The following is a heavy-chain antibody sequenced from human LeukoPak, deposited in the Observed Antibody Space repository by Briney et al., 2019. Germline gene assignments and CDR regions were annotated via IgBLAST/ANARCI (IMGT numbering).Heavy chain of an antibody. CDR1: GYSISSGYY. Sequence: RPSETLSLTCTVSGYSISSGYYWGWIRQPPGKGLEWIGSIYHSGSSYYNPSLKSRVTISEDTSKNQFSLKLSSVTAADTAVYYCARRLVPAAMIRCWFDPWGQGTLVTVSS. V-gene: IGHV4-38-2*02. CDR3: ARRLVPAAMIRCWFDP. D-gene: IGHD2-2*01. J-gene: IGHJ5*02. CDR2: IYHSGSS.